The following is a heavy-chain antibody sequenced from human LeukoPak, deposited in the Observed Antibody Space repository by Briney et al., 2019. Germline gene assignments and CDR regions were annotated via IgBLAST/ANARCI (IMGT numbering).Heavy chain of an antibody. CDR1: GDSMSSSSYY. CDR2: IYHSGTT. D-gene: IGHD4-11*01. J-gene: IGHJ4*02. Sequence: SQTLSLTCTVSGDSMSSSSYYWNWIRQPPGKGLEWIGYIYHSGTTDYNPSLKSRVTISVDRSKNQFSLKQGSVTAADTAVYYCARDSTTVTSEVFDYWGQGILVTVSS. V-gene: IGHV4-30-2*01. CDR3: ARDSTTVTSEVFDY.